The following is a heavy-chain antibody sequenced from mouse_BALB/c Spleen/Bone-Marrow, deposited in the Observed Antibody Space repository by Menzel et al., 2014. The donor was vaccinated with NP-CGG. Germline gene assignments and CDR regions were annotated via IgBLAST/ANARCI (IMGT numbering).Heavy chain of an antibody. Sequence: VQLQQSGAELVKPGASVKLSCTASGFNIKDTYMHWVKQRPEQGLEWIGRIDPANGNTKYDPKFQGKATITADTSSNTAYLQLSILTSEDTAVYYCATMITDWYFDDWGPGTTVTVSS. D-gene: IGHD2-4*01. CDR2: IDPANGNT. V-gene: IGHV14-3*02. J-gene: IGHJ1*01. CDR1: GFNIKDTY. CDR3: ATMITDWYFDD.